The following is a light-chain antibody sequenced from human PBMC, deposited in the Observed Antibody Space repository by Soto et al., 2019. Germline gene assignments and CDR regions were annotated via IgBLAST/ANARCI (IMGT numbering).Light chain of an antibody. J-gene: IGKJ1*01. Sequence: IQMTQFPSTLSASVGDRVTITCQASQTISNWLAWYQQKPGKAPKLLIYKTSTLESGVPSRFSGSGSGTEFTLTISSLQPEDFATYYCQQYNSYSQPFGQGTKVEIK. V-gene: IGKV1-5*03. CDR1: QTISNW. CDR2: KTS. CDR3: QQYNSYSQP.